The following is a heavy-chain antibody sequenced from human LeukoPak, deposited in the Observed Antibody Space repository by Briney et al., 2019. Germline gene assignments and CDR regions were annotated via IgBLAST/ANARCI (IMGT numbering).Heavy chain of an antibody. CDR2: ISGSGGST. J-gene: IGHJ4*02. D-gene: IGHD3-10*01. CDR3: AKRGASGSSYRGFDS. Sequence: PGGSLRLSCAASGFTFGSYPMSWVRQAPGKGLEWVSSISGSGGSTYYADSVKGRFTISRDNSKNTLYLQMNSLRAEDTALYYCAKRGASGSSYRGFDSWGQGTLVTVSS. V-gene: IGHV3-23*01. CDR1: GFTFGSYP.